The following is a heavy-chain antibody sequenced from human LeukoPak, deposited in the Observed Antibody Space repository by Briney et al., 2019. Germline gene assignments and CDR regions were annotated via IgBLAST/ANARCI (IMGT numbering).Heavy chain of an antibody. J-gene: IGHJ3*02. CDR3: ARDGVVKANNDAFDI. V-gene: IGHV3-30*04. Sequence: PGGSLRLSCAASGFTLSNYALHWVRQAPGEGLERVAVMSYDEHVKSYAGFVKGRFTISRDNAENTLFLQMDSLRVEDTAMYYCARDGVVKANNDAFDIWGQGTMVTVSP. D-gene: IGHD3-3*01. CDR2: MSYDEHVK. CDR1: GFTLSNYA.